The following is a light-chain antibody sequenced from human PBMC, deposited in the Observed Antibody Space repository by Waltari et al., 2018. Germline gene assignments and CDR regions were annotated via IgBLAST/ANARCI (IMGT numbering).Light chain of an antibody. J-gene: IGKJ1*01. CDR1: QSILDSSNKRNY. CDR3: QQYYSSPPAWT. CDR2: WAS. Sequence: DIVMAQSPDSLAVSLGERATINCKSRQSILDSSNKRNYLGWDQQKPGQPPKLLIYWASTREFGVPDRFSGSGSGTDFTLTINSLQPEDVAVYYCQQYYSSPPAWTFGQGTKVEIK. V-gene: IGKV4-1*01.